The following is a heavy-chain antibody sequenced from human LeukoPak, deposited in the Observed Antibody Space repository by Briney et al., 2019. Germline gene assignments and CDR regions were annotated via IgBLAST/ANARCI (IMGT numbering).Heavy chain of an antibody. D-gene: IGHD1-14*01. CDR3: ARRYYYYYYMDV. V-gene: IGHV4-34*01. J-gene: IGHJ6*03. CDR1: GGSISSYY. Sequence: SETLSLTCTVSGGSISSYYWSWIRQPPGKGLEWIGEINHSGSTNYNPSLKSRVTISVDTSKNQFSLKLSSVTAADTAVYYCARRYYYYYYMDVWGKGTTVTVSS. CDR2: INHSGST.